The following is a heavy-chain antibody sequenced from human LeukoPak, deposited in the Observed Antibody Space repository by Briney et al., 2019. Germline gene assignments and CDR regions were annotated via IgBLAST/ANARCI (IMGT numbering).Heavy chain of an antibody. CDR2: VDQIGTP. CDR1: GGSLRSDRHN. D-gene: IGHD2-15*01. CDR3: ARDLGGYPFFMDV. Sequence: SETLSLTCSVSGGSLRSDRHNWAWVSQRADKGLEHIVSVDQIGTPYYNPPLKSRVTISVDTSNKQFSLNLTSVTAADTAVYYCARDLGGYPFFMDVWGKGITVTVAS. V-gene: IGHV4-39*07. J-gene: IGHJ6*03.